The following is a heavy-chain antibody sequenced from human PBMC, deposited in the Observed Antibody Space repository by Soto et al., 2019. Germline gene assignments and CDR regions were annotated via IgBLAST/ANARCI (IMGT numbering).Heavy chain of an antibody. Sequence: SETLSLTCTVSGGSISGHAWIWVRQPAGRGLEWIGHIYPSGSTSYNPSLRSRVTMSLDTSNNQIFLNLTSVTAADTAVFYCVRGRSYSVYDFWGPGTLVTVSS. V-gene: IGHV4-4*07. CDR2: IYPSGST. D-gene: IGHD5-12*01. CDR3: VRGRSYSVYDF. CDR1: GGSISGHA. J-gene: IGHJ4*02.